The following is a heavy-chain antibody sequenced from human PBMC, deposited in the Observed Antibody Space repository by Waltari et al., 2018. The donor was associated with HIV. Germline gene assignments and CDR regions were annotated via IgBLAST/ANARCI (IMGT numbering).Heavy chain of an antibody. J-gene: IGHJ6*02. CDR2: IYYSGST. V-gene: IGHV4-59*01. CDR3: ARCLWFGGEYGMDV. Sequence: QVQLQESGPGLVKPSEPLSLTCTVSGGSISSYYWSWIRQPPGKGLEWIGYIYYSGSTNYNPSLKSRVTISVDTSKNQFSLKLSSVTAADTAVYYCARCLWFGGEYGMDVWGQGTTVTVSS. D-gene: IGHD3-10*01. CDR1: GGSISSYY.